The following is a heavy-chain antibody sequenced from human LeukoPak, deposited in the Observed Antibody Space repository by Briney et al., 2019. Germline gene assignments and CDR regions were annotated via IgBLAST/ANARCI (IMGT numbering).Heavy chain of an antibody. V-gene: IGHV4-30-2*01. Sequence: SETLSLTCVVSGGSMTNGVYSWGWTRQPPGKGLEWIGNVYHNGKTYHNPSLKSRLTIAVDTSKNQFSLKLDSVTAAGTAMYYCARGSAINNYYMGFDHWGQGTLVTVSS. CDR3: ARGSAINNYYMGFDH. J-gene: IGHJ4*02. D-gene: IGHD3-10*01. CDR2: VYHNGKT. CDR1: GGSMTNGVYS.